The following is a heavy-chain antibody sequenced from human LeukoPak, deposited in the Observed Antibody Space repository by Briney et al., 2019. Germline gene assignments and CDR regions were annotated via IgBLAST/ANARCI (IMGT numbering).Heavy chain of an antibody. CDR2: INWNGGST. V-gene: IGHV3-20*04. D-gene: IGHD3-22*01. CDR3: ARVNSDYYDSSGYYY. J-gene: IGHJ4*02. Sequence: GGSLRLSCAASGFTFDDYGMSWVRQAPGEGLEWVSGINWNGGSTGYADSVKGRFTISRDNAKNSLYLQMNNLRAEDTALYYCARVNSDYYDSSGYYYWGQGTLVTVSS. CDR1: GFTFDDYG.